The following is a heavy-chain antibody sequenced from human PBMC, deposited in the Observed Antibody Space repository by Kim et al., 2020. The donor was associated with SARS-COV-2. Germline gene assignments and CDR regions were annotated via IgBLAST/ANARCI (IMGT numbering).Heavy chain of an antibody. CDR1: GGSFSGYY. V-gene: IGHV4-34*01. D-gene: IGHD3-22*01. CDR2: INHSGST. J-gene: IGHJ2*01. Sequence: SETLSLTCAVYGGSFSGYYWSWIRQPPGKGLEWIGEINHSGSTNYNPSLKSRVTISVDTSKNQFSLKLSSVTAADTAVYYCARGGGYDSSGYPYRSFDLWGRGTLVTVSS. CDR3: ARGGGYDSSGYPYRSFDL.